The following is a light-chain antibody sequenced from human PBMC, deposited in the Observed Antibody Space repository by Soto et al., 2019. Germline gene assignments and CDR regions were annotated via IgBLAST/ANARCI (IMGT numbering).Light chain of an antibody. CDR2: GAS. CDR3: HQYSGSPWT. V-gene: IGKV3-20*01. J-gene: IGKJ1*01. CDR1: QSVSSYF. Sequence: EVVLTRSPGTLSLSPGERATLSCRASQSVSSYFLAWYQHKPGLAPRLLIYGASTRATGIPDRFSGSGSGTDFTLTISRLEPEDFAVYYCHQYSGSPWTFGQGTKVEIK.